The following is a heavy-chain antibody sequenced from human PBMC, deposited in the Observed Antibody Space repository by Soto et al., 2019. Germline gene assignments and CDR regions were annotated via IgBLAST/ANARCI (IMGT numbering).Heavy chain of an antibody. D-gene: IGHD6-19*01. CDR3: ARGYSGGWSRGGYFDS. V-gene: IGHV4-34*01. Sequence: SETLSLTCAVYGGSFSGYYWSWIRQPPGKGLEWIGEINHSGSTNYILSLKSRVTISVDTSKNQFSLKLRSVTAADTAMYYCARGYSGGWSRGGYFDSWGQGTLVTVSS. J-gene: IGHJ4*02. CDR2: INHSGST. CDR1: GGSFSGYY.